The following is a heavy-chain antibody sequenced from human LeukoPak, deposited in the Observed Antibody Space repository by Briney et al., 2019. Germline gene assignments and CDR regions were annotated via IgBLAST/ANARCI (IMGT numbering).Heavy chain of an antibody. J-gene: IGHJ4*02. CDR1: GFTFSSYS. V-gene: IGHV3-21*01. Sequence: PGGSLRLSCAASGFTFSSYSMNWVRQAPGKGLEWVSSISSSSSYIYYADSVKGRFTISRDNAKNSLYLQMNSLRAEDTAVYYCARGFVKYQLYTGFDYWGQGTLVTVSS. CDR2: ISSSSSYI. D-gene: IGHD2-2*01. CDR3: ARGFVKYQLYTGFDY.